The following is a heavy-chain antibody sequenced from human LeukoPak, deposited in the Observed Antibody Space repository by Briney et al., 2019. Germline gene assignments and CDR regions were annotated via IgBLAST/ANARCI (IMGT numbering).Heavy chain of an antibody. Sequence: GGSLRLSCAASGFTFSSYGMSWVRQAPGKGLEWVSAISGSGGSTYYADSVKGRFTISRDNSKNTLYLQMNSLRAEDTAVYYCAKGLGDAYYYYYMDVWGKGTTVTISS. CDR2: ISGSGGST. CDR3: AKGLGDAYYYYYMDV. CDR1: GFTFSSYG. V-gene: IGHV3-23*01. D-gene: IGHD3-10*01. J-gene: IGHJ6*03.